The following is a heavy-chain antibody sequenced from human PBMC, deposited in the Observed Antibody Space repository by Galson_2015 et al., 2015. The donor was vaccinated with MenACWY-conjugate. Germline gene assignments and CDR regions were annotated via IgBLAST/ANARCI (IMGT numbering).Heavy chain of an antibody. CDR1: GYSFTSYW. J-gene: IGHJ3*02. V-gene: IGHV5-10-1*01. CDR3: ARQNEIAARPKPGAGHDAFDI. Sequence: QSGAEVKKPGESLRISCKGSGYSFTSYWISWVRQMPGKGLEWMGRIDPSDSYTNYSPSFQGHVTISADKSISTAYLQWSSLKASDTAMYYCARQNEIAARPKPGAGHDAFDIWGQGTMVTVSS. D-gene: IGHD6-6*01. CDR2: IDPSDSYT.